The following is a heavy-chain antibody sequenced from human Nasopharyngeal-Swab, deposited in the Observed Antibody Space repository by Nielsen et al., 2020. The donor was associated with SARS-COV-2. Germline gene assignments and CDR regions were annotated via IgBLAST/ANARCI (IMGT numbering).Heavy chain of an antibody. CDR1: GYTFTSYG. CDR2: ISAYNGRT. V-gene: IGHV1-18*01. CDR3: ARDPRGPDY. Sequence: ASVTCKASGYTFTSYGISWVRQAPGQGLEWMGWISAYNGRTYYAQKFQGRVTMTTDTSTSTAYMDLRSLRSDDTAVYYCARDPRGPDYWGQGTLVTVSS. D-gene: IGHD6-25*01. J-gene: IGHJ4*02.